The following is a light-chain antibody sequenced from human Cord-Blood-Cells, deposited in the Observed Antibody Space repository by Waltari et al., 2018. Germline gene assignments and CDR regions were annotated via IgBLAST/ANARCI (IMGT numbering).Light chain of an antibody. V-gene: IGKV1-39*01. Sequence: DIQMTSSPSSLSASLGDRVTITCRASQSISSYLNWYQQKPGNAPKLLIYAASSLQSGVPSRFSGSGSGTDFTLTISSLQPEDFATYYCQQSYSTPYTFGQGTKLEIK. CDR3: QQSYSTPYT. CDR2: AAS. CDR1: QSISSY. J-gene: IGKJ2*01.